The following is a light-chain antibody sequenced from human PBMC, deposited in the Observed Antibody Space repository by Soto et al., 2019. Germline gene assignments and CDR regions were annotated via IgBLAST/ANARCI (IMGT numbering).Light chain of an antibody. CDR3: QAWGTSAV. Sequence: QLVLTQSPSASASLGASVKLTCTLSSGHSSYAIAWYQQQPEKGPRFLMKVKSDGSHNKGDGIPDRFSGSSSGAERHLTISSLQSEDEGDYYCQAWGTSAVFGVGTQLTVL. CDR2: VKSDGSH. V-gene: IGLV4-69*01. J-gene: IGLJ7*01. CDR1: SGHSSYA.